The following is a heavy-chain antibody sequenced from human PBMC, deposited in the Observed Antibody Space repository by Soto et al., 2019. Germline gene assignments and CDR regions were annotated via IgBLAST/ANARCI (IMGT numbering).Heavy chain of an antibody. CDR2: IYSGGST. V-gene: IGHV3-66*01. CDR3: ARARIQLWSPIDY. D-gene: IGHD5-18*01. Sequence: PGGSLRLSCAASGFTVSSNYMSWVRQAPGKGLEWVSVIYSGGSTYYADSVKSRFTISRDNSKNTLYLQMNSLRAEDTAVYYCARARIQLWSPIDYWGQGTLVTVSS. J-gene: IGHJ4*02. CDR1: GFTVSSNY.